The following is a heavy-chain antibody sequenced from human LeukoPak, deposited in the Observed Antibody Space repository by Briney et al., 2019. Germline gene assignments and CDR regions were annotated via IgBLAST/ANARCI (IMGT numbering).Heavy chain of an antibody. CDR1: GFTFSSYS. CDR2: ISSSSSTI. Sequence: GGSLRLSCAASGFTFSSYSMNWVRQAPGKGLEWVSYISSSSSTIYYADSVKGRFTISRDNAKNSLYLQMNSLRAEDTAVYYRARNRVYPIDYGMDVWGQGTTVTVSS. J-gene: IGHJ6*02. CDR3: ARNRVYPIDYGMDV. D-gene: IGHD6-6*01. V-gene: IGHV3-48*01.